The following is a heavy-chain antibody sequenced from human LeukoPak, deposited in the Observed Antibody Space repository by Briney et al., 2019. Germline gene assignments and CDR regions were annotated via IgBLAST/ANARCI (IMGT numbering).Heavy chain of an antibody. Sequence: GGSLRLPCAASGFTFSNYGIHWVRQAPGKGLEWVAFVRYDGSNKYYADSVKGRFTISRDDSKNTLYLQMNSLRAEDTAVYYCAKTPDAVDIWGQGTMVTVSS. CDR1: GFTFSNYG. V-gene: IGHV3-30*02. CDR2: VRYDGSNK. J-gene: IGHJ3*02. CDR3: AKTPDAVDI.